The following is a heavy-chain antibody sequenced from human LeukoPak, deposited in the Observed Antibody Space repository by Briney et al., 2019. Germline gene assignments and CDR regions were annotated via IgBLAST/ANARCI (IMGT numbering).Heavy chain of an antibody. V-gene: IGHV3-11*01. CDR2: ISSSGSTI. J-gene: IGHJ6*02. Sequence: GGSLRHSCAAPGYTFRDYHMSWIRQAPGKGLERDSHISSSGSTIYYADSVKGRFTISRDNAKNSLYLQMNSVRAEDTAVYYCARDPHYYYYGLDVWGQGTTVTVSS. CDR3: ARDPHYYYYGLDV. CDR1: GYTFRDYH.